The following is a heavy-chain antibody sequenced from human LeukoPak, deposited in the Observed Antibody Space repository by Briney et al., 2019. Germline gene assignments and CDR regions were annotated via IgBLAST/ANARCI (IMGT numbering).Heavy chain of an antibody. D-gene: IGHD2-15*01. CDR1: GYTFTIYD. CDR2: MNPNGGNT. J-gene: IGHJ5*02. Sequence: ASVKVSCKASGYTFTIYDINWVRQATGQGLEWMGWMNPNGGNTGYAQKFQGRVTMTRNTSISTAYMELSSLRSEDTAVYYCAIMVGYCSGGSCYDDWFDPWGQGTLVTVSS. V-gene: IGHV1-8*01. CDR3: AIMVGYCSGGSCYDDWFDP.